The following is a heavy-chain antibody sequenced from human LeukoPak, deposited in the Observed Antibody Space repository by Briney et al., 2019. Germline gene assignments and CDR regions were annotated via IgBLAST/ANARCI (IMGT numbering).Heavy chain of an antibody. CDR2: IYHSGST. J-gene: IGHJ6*03. CDR1: GYSISSGYY. V-gene: IGHV4-38-2*02. CDR3: ARIIAARQKTRNYYYYYYMDV. D-gene: IGHD6-6*01. Sequence: PSETLSLTCTVSGYSISSGYYRGWIRQPPGKGLEWIGSIYHSGSTYYNPSLKSRVTISVDTSKNQFSLELSSVTAADTAVYYCARIIAARQKTRNYYYYYYMDVWGKGATVTVSS.